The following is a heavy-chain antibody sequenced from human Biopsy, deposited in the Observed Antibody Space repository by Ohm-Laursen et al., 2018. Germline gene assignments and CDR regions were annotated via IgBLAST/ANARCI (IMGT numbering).Heavy chain of an antibody. V-gene: IGHV3-30*18. CDR1: GFTFRTYG. CDR2: ISYDQITK. Sequence: SLRLSCAASGFTFRTYGMHWVRLAPGKGLEWAAVISYDQITKHYADSVRGRFTISRDNSKNTLYLQVNSLRAEDTAVYYCAKDLSVYYYYGIDVWGQGTTVTVSS. CDR3: AKDLSVYYYYGIDV. J-gene: IGHJ6*02. D-gene: IGHD5/OR15-5a*01.